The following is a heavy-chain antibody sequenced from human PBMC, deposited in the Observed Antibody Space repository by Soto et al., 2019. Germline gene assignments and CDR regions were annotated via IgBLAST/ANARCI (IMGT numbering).Heavy chain of an antibody. CDR1: GASFSSGNYY. D-gene: IGHD3-22*01. CDR3: ALEPRSSGYLVD. Sequence: PPETLSLTCTVSGASFSSGNYYWSWIRQHPGKGLEWIGYIYYSGSTYYNPSLRSRVTISLDTSKNQFSLNLSSVTAEHTAVYYCALEPRSSGYLVDWGQGILVTVSS. CDR2: IYYSGST. V-gene: IGHV4-31*03. J-gene: IGHJ4*02.